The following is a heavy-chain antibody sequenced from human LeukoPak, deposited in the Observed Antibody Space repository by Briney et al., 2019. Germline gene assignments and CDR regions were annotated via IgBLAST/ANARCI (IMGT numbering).Heavy chain of an antibody. J-gene: IGHJ4*02. CDR2: IYYSGST. V-gene: IGHV4-30-4*08. CDR1: GGSISSSSYY. CDR3: ARGPVLRYFDWLLSFDY. D-gene: IGHD3-9*01. Sequence: SETLSLTCTVSGGSISSSSYYWSWIRQPPGKGLEWIGYIYYSGSTYYNPSLKSRVTISVDTSKNQFSLKLSSVTAADTAVYYCARGPVLRYFDWLLSFDYWGQGTLVTVSS.